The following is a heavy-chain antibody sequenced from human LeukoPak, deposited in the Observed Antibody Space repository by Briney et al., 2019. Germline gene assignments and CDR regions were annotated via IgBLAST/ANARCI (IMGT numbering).Heavy chain of an antibody. CDR1: GYTFTSYA. V-gene: IGHV1-3*01. D-gene: IGHD3-16*01. CDR2: INAGNGNT. Sequence: GASVKVSCKASGYTFTSYAMHWVRQAPGQRLEWMGWINAGNGNTKYSQKFQGRVTITADESTSTAYMELSSLRSEDTAVYYCARDLGYDYVWGSYPSVKNWFDPWGQGTLVTVSS. J-gene: IGHJ5*02. CDR3: ARDLGYDYVWGSYPSVKNWFDP.